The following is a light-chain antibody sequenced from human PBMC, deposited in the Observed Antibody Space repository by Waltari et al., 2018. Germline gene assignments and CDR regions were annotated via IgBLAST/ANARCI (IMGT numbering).Light chain of an antibody. Sequence: EIVLTQSPGTLSLSPGDQPTLSCRASQSVSSNFLAWYQQKPGQAPRLLIYGASSRATGIPDKFSGSGSGTDFTLTINRLEPEDFAVYYCQQYGRSPLTFGGGTKVEIK. CDR2: GAS. J-gene: IGKJ4*01. CDR1: QSVSSNF. V-gene: IGKV3-20*01. CDR3: QQYGRSPLT.